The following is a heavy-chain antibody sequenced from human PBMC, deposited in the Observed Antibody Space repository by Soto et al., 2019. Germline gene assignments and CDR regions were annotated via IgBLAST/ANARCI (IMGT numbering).Heavy chain of an antibody. CDR1: GYTFSTSG. CDR3: AREGPRPYYYYGMDV. Sequence: QAQLEQSGAEVKKPGASVKVSCKSSGYTFSTSGISWVRQAPGQGLEWMGWISTYNGDANYAKRFKGRVTMTTDTSTSTTFMELRSLRSDDTAVYYCAREGPRPYYYYGMDVWGQGTTVTVSS. V-gene: IGHV1-18*01. D-gene: IGHD6-6*01. CDR2: ISTYNGDA. J-gene: IGHJ6*02.